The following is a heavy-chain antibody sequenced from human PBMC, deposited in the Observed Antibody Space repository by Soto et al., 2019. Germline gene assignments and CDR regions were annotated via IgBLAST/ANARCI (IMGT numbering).Heavy chain of an antibody. D-gene: IGHD3-16*02. J-gene: IGHJ4*02. CDR2: INHSGTT. CDR1: GGSLSPFY. V-gene: IGHV4-34*01. Sequence: QVQLQQWGAGLLKPSETLSLTCAVYGGSLSPFYWSWIRQPPGKGLEWIGEINHSGTTNYNPSLTSRLTMSADTSKSHLSLKLSSVTAADTAMYYCARGGLGSLNFDYWDQGTLVTVSS. CDR3: ARGGLGSLNFDY.